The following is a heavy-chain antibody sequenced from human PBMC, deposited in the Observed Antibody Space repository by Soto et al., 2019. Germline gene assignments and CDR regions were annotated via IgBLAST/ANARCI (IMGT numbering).Heavy chain of an antibody. J-gene: IGHJ4*02. V-gene: IGHV1-69-2*01. Sequence: EVQLIQSGAEVKRPGASVKLSCKVSGFSFTDYYLHWVQQAPGKGLEWMGLLDPGDGEIAYAEKFQGRVSIIADTSTDTLYLQVDGLTHDDTAIYYCATALSFRESALDYWGQGTRVTVSS. CDR2: LDPGDGEI. CDR1: GFSFTDYY. D-gene: IGHD3-10*01. CDR3: ATALSFRESALDY.